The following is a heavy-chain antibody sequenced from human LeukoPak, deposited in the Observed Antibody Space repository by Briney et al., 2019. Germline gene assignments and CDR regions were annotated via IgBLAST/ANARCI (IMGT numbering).Heavy chain of an antibody. CDR1: GGSISSGSYY. Sequence: ASETLSLTCTVSGGSISSGSYYWSWIRQPAGKGLEWIGRFYTSGSTNYNPSLKSRVTISVDTSKNQFSLKLSSVTAADTAVYYCTRGLEWFGESIDHWGQGTLVTVSS. CDR2: FYTSGST. V-gene: IGHV4-61*02. CDR3: TRGLEWFGESIDH. D-gene: IGHD3-10*01. J-gene: IGHJ5*02.